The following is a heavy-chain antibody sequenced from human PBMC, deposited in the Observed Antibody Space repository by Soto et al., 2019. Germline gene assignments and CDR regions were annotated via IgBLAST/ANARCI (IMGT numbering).Heavy chain of an antibody. Sequence: QVQLVESGGXXVQPGRSLRLSCAASGFTFSSYGMHWVRQAPGKGLEWVAVIWYDGSNKYYADSVKGRFTISRDNSKNTLYLQMNSLRAEDTAVYYCARDGNYRYYFDYWGQGTLVTVSS. CDR2: IWYDGSNK. CDR1: GFTFSSYG. CDR3: ARDGNYRYYFDY. J-gene: IGHJ4*02. D-gene: IGHD1-7*01. V-gene: IGHV3-33*01.